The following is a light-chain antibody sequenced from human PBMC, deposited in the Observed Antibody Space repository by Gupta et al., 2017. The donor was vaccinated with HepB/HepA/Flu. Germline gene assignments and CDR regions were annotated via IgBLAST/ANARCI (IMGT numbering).Light chain of an antibody. V-gene: IGKV3-15*01. Sequence: EILMTPSPATLSVSPGERATLSCRASQSISSNLAWYQQTPGQTPRLLIYGASSRDTGIPARFSGNGSGTEFTLTISSLQSEDFAVYYCQQYNNWPLSITFGQGTRLDI. CDR1: QSISSN. CDR2: GAS. J-gene: IGKJ5*01. CDR3: QQYNNWPLSIT.